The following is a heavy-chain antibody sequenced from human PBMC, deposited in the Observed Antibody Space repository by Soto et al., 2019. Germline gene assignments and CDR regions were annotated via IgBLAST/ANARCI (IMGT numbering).Heavy chain of an antibody. Sequence: QVQLVESGGGLVQPGGSLRLSCAASGFTCSDSYMTWIRLAPGKGLEWVSVISNSGGITSYADSVQGRFTISRDNGKTSLYLQLNSLRTEDTAVYYCVRGHTLLTEWGQGTLVTVSS. CDR2: ISNSGGIT. D-gene: IGHD3-9*01. CDR3: VRGHTLLTE. J-gene: IGHJ4*02. V-gene: IGHV3-11*01. CDR1: GFTCSDSY.